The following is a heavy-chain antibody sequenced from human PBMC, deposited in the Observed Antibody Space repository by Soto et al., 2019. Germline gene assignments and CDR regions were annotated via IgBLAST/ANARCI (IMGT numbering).Heavy chain of an antibody. V-gene: IGHV4-31*03. CDR3: ARVRENYFDS. Sequence: QMQLQESGPGLVSPSQTLSLTCTVSGGSISSDGDYYRWSWIRQHPGKGLEWIGYIYDSGSPYYHTSLGSRVTVSVATSKNQFSLKMSSLTAADTAVYYCARVRENYFDSWGQGILVTVSS. J-gene: IGHJ4*02. CDR1: GGSISSDGDYYR. CDR2: IYDSGSP.